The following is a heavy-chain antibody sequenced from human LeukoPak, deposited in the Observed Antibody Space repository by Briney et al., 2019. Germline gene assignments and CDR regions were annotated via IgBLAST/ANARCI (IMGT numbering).Heavy chain of an antibody. V-gene: IGHV4-39*01. D-gene: IGHD6-19*01. Sequence: SETLSLTCTVSGGSIGSSNYYWGWIRQPPGKGLEWIGTIYYSGSTYYNPSLKSRVTISVDTSKNQFSLKLSSVTAADTAVYYCARSGRWLVPDYWGQGTLVTVSS. J-gene: IGHJ4*02. CDR3: ARSGRWLVPDY. CDR2: IYYSGST. CDR1: GGSIGSSNYY.